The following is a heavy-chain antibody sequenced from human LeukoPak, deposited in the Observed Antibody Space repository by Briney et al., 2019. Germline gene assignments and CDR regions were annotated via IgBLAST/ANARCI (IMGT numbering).Heavy chain of an antibody. Sequence: QPGGSLRLSCAASGFTFSTYAMNWVRQAPGKGLEWVSYISSSGSTIYYADSVKGRFTISRDNAKNSLYLQMNSLRAEDTAVYYCASSIVKTRGYSYGQRGHYWGQGTLVTVSS. J-gene: IGHJ4*02. D-gene: IGHD5-18*01. CDR3: ASSIVKTRGYSYGQRGHY. CDR1: GFTFSTYA. V-gene: IGHV3-48*03. CDR2: ISSSGSTI.